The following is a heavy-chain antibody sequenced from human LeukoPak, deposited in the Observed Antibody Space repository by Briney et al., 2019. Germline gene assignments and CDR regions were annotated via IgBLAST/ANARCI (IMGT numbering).Heavy chain of an antibody. CDR2: ISDSSAPI. CDR1: GFSFSSYP. Sequence: PGGSLRLSCAASGFSFSSYPMNWVRQAPGKGLDFVAYISDSSAPIYYADSVKGRFTISRDNAKNSLYLQMNSLRDDDTAVYFCVRANSLMVRGVITYFDSWGQGTLVTVSS. V-gene: IGHV3-48*02. J-gene: IGHJ4*02. CDR3: VRANSLMVRGVITYFDS. D-gene: IGHD3-10*01.